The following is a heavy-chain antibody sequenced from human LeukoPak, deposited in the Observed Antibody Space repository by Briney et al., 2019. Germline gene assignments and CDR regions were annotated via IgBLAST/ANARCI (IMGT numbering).Heavy chain of an antibody. J-gene: IGHJ4*02. D-gene: IGHD4-17*01. V-gene: IGHV1-46*03. Sequence: ASVKVSSKASGYTFTSYYMHWVRQAPGQGLEWMGIINPSGGSTSYAQKFQGRVTMTRDTSTSTVYMELSSLRSEDTAVYYCARDGYGDYGFDYWGQGTLVTVSS. CDR1: GYTFTSYY. CDR2: INPSGGST. CDR3: ARDGYGDYGFDY.